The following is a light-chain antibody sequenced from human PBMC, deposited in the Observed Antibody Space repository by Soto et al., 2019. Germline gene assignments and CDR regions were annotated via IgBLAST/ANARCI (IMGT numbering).Light chain of an antibody. CDR3: QQYGSSPLLT. V-gene: IGKV3-20*01. CDR1: QSVSSSY. J-gene: IGKJ4*01. CDR2: GAS. Sequence: EIVLTQSPGTLSLSPGERATLSCRASQSVSSSYLAWYQQKPGQAPRLLIYGASSRATGIPARFSGSGSGTDFTLTISRLVPEDFAVYYCQQYGSSPLLTFGEGTQVEIK.